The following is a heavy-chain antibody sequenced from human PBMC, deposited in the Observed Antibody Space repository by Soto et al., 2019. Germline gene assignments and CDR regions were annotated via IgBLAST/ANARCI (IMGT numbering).Heavy chain of an antibody. CDR3: ARAGRSVAGALCDS. Sequence: QVQLVQSGAEVKKPGASVKVSCKASGFTFTSYGFSWVRQAPGEGLEWMGWVSAYNGYTTYAQRLQGRVTMTTDTATSTAYMELSSLRSDDTAVYYCARAGRSVAGALCDSWGQGTLVTVSS. CDR1: GFTFTSYG. D-gene: IGHD6-19*01. V-gene: IGHV1-18*01. CDR2: VSAYNGYT. J-gene: IGHJ4*02.